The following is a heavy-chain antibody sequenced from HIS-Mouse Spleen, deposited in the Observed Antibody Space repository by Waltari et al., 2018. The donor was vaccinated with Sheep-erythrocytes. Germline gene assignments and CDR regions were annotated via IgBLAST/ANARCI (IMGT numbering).Heavy chain of an antibody. Sequence: LRLSCAASGFTFSSYGMHWVRQAPGKGLEWVAVISYDGSNKYYADSVKGRFTISRDNYKNTLYLQMNSLRAEDTAVYYCAKGDAMVYDAFDIWGQGTMVTVSS. CDR2: ISYDGSNK. CDR1: GFTFSSYG. D-gene: IGHD2-8*01. V-gene: IGHV3-30*18. CDR3: AKGDAMVYDAFDI. J-gene: IGHJ3*02.